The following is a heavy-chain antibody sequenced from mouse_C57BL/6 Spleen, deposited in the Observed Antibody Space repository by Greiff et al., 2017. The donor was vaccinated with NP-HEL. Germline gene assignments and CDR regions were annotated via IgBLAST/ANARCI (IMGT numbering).Heavy chain of an antibody. Sequence: VQLQQSGGDLVKPGGSLKLSCAASGFTFSSYGMSWVRQTPDKRLEWVATISSGGSYTYYPDSVKGRFTISRDNAKNTLYLQMSSLKSEDTAMYYCARPYDYDGALFAYWGQGTLVTVSA. J-gene: IGHJ3*01. CDR3: ARPYDYDGALFAY. D-gene: IGHD2-4*01. CDR2: ISSGGSYT. CDR1: GFTFSSYG. V-gene: IGHV5-6*01.